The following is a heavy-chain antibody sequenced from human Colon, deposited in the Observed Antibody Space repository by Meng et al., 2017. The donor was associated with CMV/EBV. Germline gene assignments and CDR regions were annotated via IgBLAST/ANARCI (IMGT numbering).Heavy chain of an antibody. CDR1: GFTFSTYA. V-gene: IGHV3-23*01. CDR2: FSGSGGST. D-gene: IGHD2-2*01. CDR3: AKGGSSSYQSFLDV. J-gene: IGHJ3*01. Sequence: GGSLRLSCTASGFTFSTYAMIWVRQAPGQGLEWVSTFSGSGGSTYYADSVKGRFTISRDNSKNTLYLEMNRLRSEDTAIYYCAKGGSSSYQSFLDVWGQGTLVTVSS.